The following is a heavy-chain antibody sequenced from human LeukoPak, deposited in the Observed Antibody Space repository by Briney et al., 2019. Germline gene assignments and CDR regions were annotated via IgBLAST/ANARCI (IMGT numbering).Heavy chain of an antibody. CDR3: ARGGPSQRPYCSSTSCYEPRTLSMDV. Sequence: PSETLSLTCAVYGGSFSGYYWSWIRQPPGKGLEWIGEINHSGSTNYNPSLKSRVTISVDTSKNQFSLKLSSVTTADTAVYYCARGGPSQRPYCSSTSCYEPRTLSMDVWGQGTTVTVSS. D-gene: IGHD2-2*01. V-gene: IGHV4-34*01. CDR1: GGSFSGYY. J-gene: IGHJ6*02. CDR2: INHSGST.